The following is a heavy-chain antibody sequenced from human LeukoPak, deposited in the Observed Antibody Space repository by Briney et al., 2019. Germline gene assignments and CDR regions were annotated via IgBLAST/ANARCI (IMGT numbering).Heavy chain of an antibody. V-gene: IGHV3-30*02. CDR1: GFTFSSYG. CDR3: ARDLAAAGTSDAFDI. D-gene: IGHD6-13*01. J-gene: IGHJ3*02. CDR2: IQYDGSNQ. Sequence: GGSLRLSCAASGFTFSSYGMHWVRQAPGKGLEWVAYIQYDGSNQQYADSVKGRFSISRDNSKNILYLQMNSLRAEDTAVYYCARDLAAAGTSDAFDIWGQGTMVTVSS.